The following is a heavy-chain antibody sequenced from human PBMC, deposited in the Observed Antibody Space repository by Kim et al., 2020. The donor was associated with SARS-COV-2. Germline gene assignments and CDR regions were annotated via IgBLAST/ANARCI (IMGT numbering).Heavy chain of an antibody. Sequence: SVKGRFTISRDNSKNTLYLQMNSLRAEDTAVYYCAKPGYSSGWTPSWFDPWGQGTLVTVSS. V-gene: IGHV3-33*06. CDR3: AKPGYSSGWTPSWFDP. D-gene: IGHD6-19*01. J-gene: IGHJ5*02.